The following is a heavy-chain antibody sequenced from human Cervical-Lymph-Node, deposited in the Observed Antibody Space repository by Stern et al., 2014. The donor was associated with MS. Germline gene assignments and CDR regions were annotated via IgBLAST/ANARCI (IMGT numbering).Heavy chain of an antibody. J-gene: IGHJ1*01. CDR2: ISYDGSNK. CDR1: GFTFSSYA. D-gene: IGHD2-2*02. CDR3: ARGKSRPAAISGYFQH. Sequence: VQLVESGGGVVQPGRSLRLSCAASGFTFSSYAMHWVRQAPGKGLEWVAVISYDGSNKYYADSVKGRFTISRDNSKNTLYLQMNSLRAEDTAVYYCARGKSRPAAISGYFQHWGQGTLVTVSS. V-gene: IGHV3-30*04.